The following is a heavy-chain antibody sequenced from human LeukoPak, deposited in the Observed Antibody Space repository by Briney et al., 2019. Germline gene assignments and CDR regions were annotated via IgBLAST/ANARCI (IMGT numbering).Heavy chain of an antibody. CDR3: ARGHVSIGP. Sequence: PGGSLRLSCAASGFTFSTYWMSWVRQAPGKGLERVAGIKEDGSEIYYVDSVKGRFTISRDNAKNSLYLQMNSLRAEDTAVYYCARGHVSIGPWGQGTLVTVSS. V-gene: IGHV3-7*01. CDR2: IKEDGSEI. CDR1: GFTFSTYW. J-gene: IGHJ4*02. D-gene: IGHD3-3*02.